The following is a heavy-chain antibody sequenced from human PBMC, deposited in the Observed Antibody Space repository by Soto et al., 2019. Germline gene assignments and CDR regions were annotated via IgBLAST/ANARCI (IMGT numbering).Heavy chain of an antibody. CDR2: IYYSGST. V-gene: IGHV4-31*03. D-gene: IGHD6-6*01. CDR1: GGSISSGGYY. Sequence: SETLSLTCTVSGGSISSGGYYWSWIRQHPGKGLEWIGYIYYSGSTYYNPSLKSRVTISVDTSKNQFSLKLSSVTAADTAVYYCARDVAARGFDYWGQVTPVTVSS. J-gene: IGHJ4*02. CDR3: ARDVAARGFDY.